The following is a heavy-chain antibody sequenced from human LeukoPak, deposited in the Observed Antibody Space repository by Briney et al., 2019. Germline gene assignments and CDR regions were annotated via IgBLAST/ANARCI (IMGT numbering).Heavy chain of an antibody. V-gene: IGHV3-21*01. CDR3: ARGGIAVAGLVFDY. CDR1: GFTFSSYS. D-gene: IGHD6-19*01. CDR2: ISSSSSYI. Sequence: GGSLRLSCAASGFTFSSYSMNWVGQAPGKGLEWVSSISSSSSYIYYADSVKGRFTISRDNAKNSLYLQMNSLRAEDTAVYYCARGGIAVAGLVFDYWGQGTLVTVSS. J-gene: IGHJ4*02.